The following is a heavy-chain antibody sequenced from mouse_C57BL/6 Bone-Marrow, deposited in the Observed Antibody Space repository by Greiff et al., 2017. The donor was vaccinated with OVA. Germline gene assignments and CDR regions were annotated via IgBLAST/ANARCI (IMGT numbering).Heavy chain of an antibody. Sequence: EVQLQQSGAELVRPGASVKLSCTASGFNIKDDYMHWVKQRPEQGLEWIGWIDPENGDTEYASKFQGKATITADTSSNTAYLQLSSLTSEDTAVYYCTSLYYGSSYVCYWGQGTTLTVSS. CDR1: GFNIKDDY. CDR3: TSLYYGSSYVCY. D-gene: IGHD1-1*01. CDR2: IDPENGDT. V-gene: IGHV14-4*01. J-gene: IGHJ2*01.